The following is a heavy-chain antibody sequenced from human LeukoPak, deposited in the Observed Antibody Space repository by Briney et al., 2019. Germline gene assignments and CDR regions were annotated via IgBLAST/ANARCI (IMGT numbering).Heavy chain of an antibody. CDR3: AKGRFLQLVPGNWFDP. J-gene: IGHJ5*02. Sequence: GGSLRLSCAASGFTFSSYAMSWVRQAPGKGLEWVSAISGSGGSTYYADSVKGRFTISRDNSKNTLYLQMNSLRAEETAVYYCAKGRFLQLVPGNWFDPWGQGTLVTVSS. D-gene: IGHD6-6*01. V-gene: IGHV3-23*01. CDR2: ISGSGGST. CDR1: GFTFSSYA.